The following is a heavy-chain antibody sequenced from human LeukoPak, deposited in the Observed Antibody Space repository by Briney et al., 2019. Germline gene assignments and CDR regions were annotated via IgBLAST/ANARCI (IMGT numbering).Heavy chain of an antibody. Sequence: GGSLRLSCAASGFTFSSYGMHWVRQAPGKGLEWVAVIWYDGSNKYYADSVKGRFTISRDNSKNTLYLQMNSLRAEDTAVYYCARGVTRYCSSTSCYYFDYWGQGSLVTVSS. V-gene: IGHV3-33*01. CDR2: IWYDGSNK. CDR1: GFTFSSYG. J-gene: IGHJ4*02. CDR3: ARGVTRYCSSTSCYYFDY. D-gene: IGHD2-2*01.